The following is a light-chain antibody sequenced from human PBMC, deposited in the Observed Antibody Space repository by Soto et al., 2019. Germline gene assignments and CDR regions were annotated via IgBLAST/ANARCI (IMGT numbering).Light chain of an antibody. V-gene: IGKV2-28*01. CDR1: QRLLHSNGNNF. CDR2: LGS. J-gene: IGKJ2*01. CDR3: MQALQTPYT. Sequence: EIVMTQSPPSLTVTPGEPASISCRSSQRLLHSNGNNFLDWYLQKPGQSPQLLIYLGSNRASGVPDRVSGSGAGTDFTLKIIRVEAEDVGVYYCMQALQTPYTFGQGTKLEIK.